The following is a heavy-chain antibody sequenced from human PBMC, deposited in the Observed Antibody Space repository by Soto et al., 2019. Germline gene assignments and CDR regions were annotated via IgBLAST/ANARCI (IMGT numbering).Heavy chain of an antibody. CDR2: IYYSGRT. D-gene: IGHD6-6*01. J-gene: IGHJ5*02. CDR1: GGSISSGGYY. V-gene: IGHV4-31*03. CDR3: ARGSFSSSSSWFDP. Sequence: SETLSLTCTVSGGSISSGGYYWSWIRQHPGKGLEWIGYIYYSGRTYYNPSLHSRVSIAVDTTENQFSLKLTSVTAADTSVYYCARGSFSSSSSWFDPWGRGTLVTVAS.